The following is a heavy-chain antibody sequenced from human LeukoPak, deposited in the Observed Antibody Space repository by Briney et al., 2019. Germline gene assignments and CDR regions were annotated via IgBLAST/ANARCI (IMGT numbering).Heavy chain of an antibody. J-gene: IGHJ4*02. CDR2: IYTSGST. V-gene: IGHV4-4*07. CDR1: VGSISSYY. CDR3: ARLRGVITRYYFDY. D-gene: IGHD3-10*01. Sequence: SETLSLTCTVPVGSISSYYWSWIRQPAGKGLEWIGRIYTSGSTNYNPSLKSRVTMSVDTSKNQFSLKLSSVTAADTAVYYCARLRGVITRYYFDYWGQGTLVTVSS.